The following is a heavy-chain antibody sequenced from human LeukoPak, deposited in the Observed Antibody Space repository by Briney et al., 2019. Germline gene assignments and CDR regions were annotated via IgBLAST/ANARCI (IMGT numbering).Heavy chain of an antibody. CDR3: ARDEDPTGYSSSPNWFDP. CDR1: GDSVSSNSAA. J-gene: IGHJ5*02. Sequence: SQTLSLTCAISGDSVSSNSAAWNWIRQSPSRGLEWLGRTYYRSKWYNDYAVSVKSRITINPDTSKNQFSLQLNSVTPEDTAVYYCARDEDPTGYSSSPNWFDPWGQGTLVTVSS. CDR2: TYYRSKWYN. V-gene: IGHV6-1*01. D-gene: IGHD6-13*01.